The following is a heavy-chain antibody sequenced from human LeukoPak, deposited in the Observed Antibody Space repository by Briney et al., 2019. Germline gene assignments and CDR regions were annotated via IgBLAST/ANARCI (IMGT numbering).Heavy chain of an antibody. CDR2: INPSGGST. D-gene: IGHD6-13*01. J-gene: IGHJ1*01. CDR3: AREGIAAAGTVKYFQH. V-gene: IGHV1-46*01. Sequence: GASVKVSCKASGYTFTSYYMHWVRQAPGQGLEWMGIINPSGGSTSYAQKFQGRVTMTRDTSTSTVYMELSSLRSEDTAVYYCAREGIAAAGTVKYFQHWGQGTLVTVSS. CDR1: GYTFTSYY.